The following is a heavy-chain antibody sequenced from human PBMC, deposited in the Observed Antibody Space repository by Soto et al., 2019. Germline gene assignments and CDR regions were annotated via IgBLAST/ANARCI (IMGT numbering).Heavy chain of an antibody. V-gene: IGHV1-2*02. CDR2: INPNSGGT. Sequence: GASVKVSCKASGYTFTGYYIHWVRQAPGQGLEWMGWINPNSGGTNYAQKFQGRVTMTRDTSIGTAYMELSRLRSDDTAVYYCAYVRYYYDSSGYPDYWGQGTLVTVSS. CDR3: AYVRYYYDSSGYPDY. D-gene: IGHD3-22*01. CDR1: GYTFTGYY. J-gene: IGHJ4*02.